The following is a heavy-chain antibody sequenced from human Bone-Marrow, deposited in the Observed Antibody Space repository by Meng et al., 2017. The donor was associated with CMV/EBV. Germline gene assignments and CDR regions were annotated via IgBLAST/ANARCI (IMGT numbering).Heavy chain of an antibody. CDR1: YTFTSYD. J-gene: IGHJ5*02. D-gene: IGHD3-10*01. CDR2: MNPNSGNT. V-gene: IGHV1-8*01. Sequence: YTFTSYDINWVRQATGQGLEWMGWMNPNSGNTGYAQKFQGRVTMTRNTSISTAYMELSSLRSEDTAVYYCARGGITMVRGVIYWFDPWGQGTLVTVSS. CDR3: ARGGITMVRGVIYWFDP.